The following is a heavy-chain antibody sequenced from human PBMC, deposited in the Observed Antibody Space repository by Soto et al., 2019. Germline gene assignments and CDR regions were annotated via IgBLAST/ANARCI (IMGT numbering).Heavy chain of an antibody. D-gene: IGHD3-3*01. Sequence: QVQLVQSGAEVKKPGSSVKVSCKASGGTFSSYAISWVRQAPGQGLEWMGGIIPIFGTANHAQKFQGRVTITADESTSTAYMEMSSLRSEDTAVYYCARGPVLEWLLGVTDYYSYYGMDVWGQGTTVTVSS. V-gene: IGHV1-69*01. CDR3: ARGPVLEWLLGVTDYYSYYGMDV. CDR1: GGTFSSYA. J-gene: IGHJ6*02. CDR2: IIPIFGTA.